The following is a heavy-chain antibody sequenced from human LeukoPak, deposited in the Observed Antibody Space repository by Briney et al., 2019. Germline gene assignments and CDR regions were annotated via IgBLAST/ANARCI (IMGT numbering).Heavy chain of an antibody. J-gene: IGHJ6*02. CDR1: GYTFTSYG. CDR2: IIPIFGTA. Sequence: ASVKVSCKASGYTFTSYGISWVRQAPGQGLEWMGGIIPIFGTANYAQKFQGRVTITADESTSTAYMELSSLRSEDTAVYYCARDETRGGSYFYYYYGMDVWGQGTTVTVSS. D-gene: IGHD1-26*01. V-gene: IGHV1-69*13. CDR3: ARDETRGGSYFYYYYGMDV.